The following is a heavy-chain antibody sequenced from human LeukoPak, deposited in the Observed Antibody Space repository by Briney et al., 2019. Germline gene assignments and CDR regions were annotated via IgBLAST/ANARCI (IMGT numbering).Heavy chain of an antibody. J-gene: IGHJ3*02. CDR3: ARDRRYFDWSPTTDAFDI. CDR2: IIPIFGTA. V-gene: IGHV1-69*13. Sequence: SVKVSCKASGGTFSSYAISWVRQAPGQGLEWMGGIIPIFGTANYAQKFQGRVTITADESTSTAYMELSSLRSEDTAVSYCARDRRYFDWSPTTDAFDIWGQGTMATVSS. D-gene: IGHD3-9*01. CDR1: GGTFSSYA.